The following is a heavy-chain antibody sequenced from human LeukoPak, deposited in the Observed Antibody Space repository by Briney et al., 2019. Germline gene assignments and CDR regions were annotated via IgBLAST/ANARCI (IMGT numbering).Heavy chain of an antibody. Sequence: SGTLSLTCAVSGGSISSSNWWSWVRQPPGKGLEWIGEIYHSGSTYYNPSLKSRVTISVDTSKNQFSLKLSSVTAADTAVYYCARVHDSLRWYFDLWGRGTLVTVSS. CDR1: GGSISSSNW. D-gene: IGHD3-3*01. J-gene: IGHJ2*01. V-gene: IGHV4-4*02. CDR3: ARVHDSLRWYFDL. CDR2: IYHSGST.